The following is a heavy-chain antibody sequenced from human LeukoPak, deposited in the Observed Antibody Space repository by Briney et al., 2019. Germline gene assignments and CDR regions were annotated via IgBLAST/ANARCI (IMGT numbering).Heavy chain of an antibody. CDR3: ARVNYYDSCGYNGLYWYFNL. D-gene: IGHD3-22*01. J-gene: IGHJ2*01. CDR2: ISSSSSYI. V-gene: IGHV3-21*01. Sequence: PGGSLRLSCAASGFTFSSYSMNWVRQAPGKGLEWVSSISSSSSYIYYADSVKGRFTISRDNAKNSLYLQMNSLRAEDTAVYYCARVNYYDSCGYNGLYWYFNLWGRGTLDTVSS. CDR1: GFTFSSYS.